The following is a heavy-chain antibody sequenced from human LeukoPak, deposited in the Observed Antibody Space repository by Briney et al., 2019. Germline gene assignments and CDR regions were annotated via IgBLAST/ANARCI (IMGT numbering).Heavy chain of an antibody. Sequence: GGSLRLSCAASGFTFSSYGMHWVRQAPGKGLEWVAVISYDGSNKYYADSVKGRFTISRDNSKNTLYLQMNSLRAEDTAVYYCAKPRLYFGELLLGQYYFDYWGQGTLVTVSS. CDR2: ISYDGSNK. CDR3: AKPRLYFGELLLGQYYFDY. J-gene: IGHJ4*02. D-gene: IGHD3-10*01. CDR1: GFTFSSYG. V-gene: IGHV3-30*18.